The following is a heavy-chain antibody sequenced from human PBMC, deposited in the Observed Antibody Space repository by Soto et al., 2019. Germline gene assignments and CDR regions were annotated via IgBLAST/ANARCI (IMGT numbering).Heavy chain of an antibody. CDR1: GFSLSTSGVG. V-gene: IGHV2-5*01. CDR2: IYWNDDK. CDR3: AHRYCSGGSCYGDAFDI. D-gene: IGHD2-15*01. Sequence: QITLKESGPTLVKPTQTLTLTCTFSGFSLSTSGVGVGWIRQPPGKALEWLALIYWNDDKRYSPSLKSRLTITKDTSKNQVVLTMTNMDPVDTATYYCAHRYCSGGSCYGDAFDIWGQGTMVTVSS. J-gene: IGHJ3*02.